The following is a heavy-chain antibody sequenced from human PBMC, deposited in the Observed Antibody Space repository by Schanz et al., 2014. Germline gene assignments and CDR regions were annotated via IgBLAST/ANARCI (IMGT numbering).Heavy chain of an antibody. Sequence: QVQRVESGGGVVQPGRSLRLSCAASGFTFSGYGMHWVRQAPGKGLEWVAIISYDGRHKNYADSVKGRFTISRDNSKNTLHLQMNSLRVEDTAVYYCAKDDTQVNGMDVWGQGTTVTVSS. V-gene: IGHV3-30*18. CDR3: AKDDTQVNGMDV. CDR1: GFTFSGYG. J-gene: IGHJ6*02. CDR2: ISYDGRHK.